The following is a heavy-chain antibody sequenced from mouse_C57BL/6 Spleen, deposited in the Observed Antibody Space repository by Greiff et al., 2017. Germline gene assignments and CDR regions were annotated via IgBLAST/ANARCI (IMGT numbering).Heavy chain of an antibody. CDR3: ARGGSGDY. J-gene: IGHJ2*01. V-gene: IGHV1-82*01. D-gene: IGHD1-3*01. CDR2: IDPGDGDT. Sequence: VQLQQSGPELVKPGASVKISCKASGYAFSSSWMNWVKQRPGKGLEWIGRIDPGDGDTNYNGKFKGKATLTADKSSSTAYMQLSSLTSEDSAVYFCARGGSGDYWGQGTTLTVSS. CDR1: GYAFSSSW.